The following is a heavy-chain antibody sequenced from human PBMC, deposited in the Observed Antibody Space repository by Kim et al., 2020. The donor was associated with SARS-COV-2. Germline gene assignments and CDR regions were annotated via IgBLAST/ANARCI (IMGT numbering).Heavy chain of an antibody. J-gene: IGHJ6*02. CDR1: GFTFSSYW. CDR3: ARGGGDGYNSYYYYGMDV. Sequence: GGSLRLFCAASGFTFSSYWMSWVRQAPGKGLEWVANIKQDGSERYYVDSVKGRFTISRDNAKNSLYLQMNSLRAEDTAVYYCARGGGDGYNSYYYYGMDVWGQGTTVTVAS. V-gene: IGHV3-7*01. CDR2: IKQDGSER. D-gene: IGHD2-21*01.